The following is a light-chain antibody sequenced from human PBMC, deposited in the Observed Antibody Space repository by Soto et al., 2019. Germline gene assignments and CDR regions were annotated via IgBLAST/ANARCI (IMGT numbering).Light chain of an antibody. CDR1: QSVSSY. Sequence: EIVLTQSPATLSLSTGERATLSCRASQSVSSYLAWYQQKPGQAPRLLMYDVSNRATGIPASFSGSGSGTDFTLTITRIEPEDFAVYYCQQRSSLPWTFVQGTKVDIK. CDR3: QQRSSLPWT. CDR2: DVS. J-gene: IGKJ1*01. V-gene: IGKV3-11*01.